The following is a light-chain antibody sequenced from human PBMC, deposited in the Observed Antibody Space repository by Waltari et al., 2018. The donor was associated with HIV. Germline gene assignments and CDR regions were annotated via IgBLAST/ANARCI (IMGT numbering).Light chain of an antibody. CDR3: QQYNTYSKGT. CDR1: QNINNW. V-gene: IGKV1-5*03. J-gene: IGKJ1*01. CDR2: KAS. Sequence: DIQMTQSPSTLSASVGDRVTITCRASQNINNWLAWYQQKPGKVPKLLIYKASSLEIGVPSRFSGSGSGTEFTLTISSLQPDDFATYYCQQYNTYSKGTFGQGTEVEIK.